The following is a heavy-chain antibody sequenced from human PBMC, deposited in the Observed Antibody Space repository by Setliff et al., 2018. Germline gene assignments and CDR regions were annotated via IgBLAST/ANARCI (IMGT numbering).Heavy chain of an antibody. CDR3: ARASRFGTIVYRGYYYMDV. J-gene: IGHJ6*03. CDR2: IYPADSDT. D-gene: IGHD3-10*01. CDR1: GYTFTNYW. Sequence: GESLKISCKGSGYTFTNYWIAWVRQMPGKGLEYMGIIYPADSDTTYSPSFQGQVTIAADKSINTAYLQWSSLKASDTVVYYCARASRFGTIVYRGYYYMDVWGKGTTVTVSS. V-gene: IGHV5-51*01.